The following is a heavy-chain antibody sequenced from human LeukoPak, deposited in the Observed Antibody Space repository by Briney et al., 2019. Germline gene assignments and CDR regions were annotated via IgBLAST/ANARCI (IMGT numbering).Heavy chain of an antibody. J-gene: IGHJ4*02. V-gene: IGHV3-74*01. D-gene: IGHD2-2*01. CDR2: INNDGSST. CDR1: AFTFSSYW. CDR3: ACYGIVPPY. Sequence: AGGSLRLSCAASAFTFSSYWMHWVHQAPGKGLVWVSHINNDGSSTSYADSVKGRFTISRDNAKNTLYLQMNSLRTEDTAVYYCACYGIVPPYWGQGTLVTVSS.